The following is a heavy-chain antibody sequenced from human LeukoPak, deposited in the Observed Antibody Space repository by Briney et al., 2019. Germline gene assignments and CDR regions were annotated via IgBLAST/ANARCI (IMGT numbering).Heavy chain of an antibody. CDR1: GFTFSNYW. J-gene: IGHJ4*02. CDR2: IEQDARAK. Sequence: GGSLRLSCAASGFTFSNYWMTWVRQGPGKGLEWVAHIEQDARAKYYVDSVKGRFTISRDNAKNSLYLQMNSLRAEDTAVYYCARDHGRYCSGGSCYFGGFFEYWGQGTLGTVSS. V-gene: IGHV3-7*03. CDR3: ARDHGRYCSGGSCYFGGFFEY. D-gene: IGHD2-15*01.